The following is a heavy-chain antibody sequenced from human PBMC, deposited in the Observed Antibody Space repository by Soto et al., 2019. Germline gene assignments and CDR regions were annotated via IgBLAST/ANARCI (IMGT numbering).Heavy chain of an antibody. D-gene: IGHD2-15*01. CDR2: ISAYSGKT. CDR1: GYTFTSYG. Sequence: QVQLVQSGGEVKKPGASVKLSCTASGYTFTSYGISWVRQAPGQGLEWMGWISAYSGKTNYAQNVQGRVTMTTDTSTRTAYMDLRSLRSDDTAVSYCARGSDVNYYHGMDVCGQGTTVTVSS. CDR3: ARGSDVNYYHGMDV. V-gene: IGHV1-18*01. J-gene: IGHJ6*02.